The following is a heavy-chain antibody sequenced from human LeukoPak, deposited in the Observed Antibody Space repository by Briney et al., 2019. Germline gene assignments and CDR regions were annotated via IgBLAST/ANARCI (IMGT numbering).Heavy chain of an antibody. D-gene: IGHD2-8*02. V-gene: IGHV4-31*03. CDR3: AAGWGTNHWFDP. Sequence: SQTLSLTCTVSGGSISSGGYYWGWIRQHPGKGLEWIGYIYYSGSTYYNPSLKSRVTISVDTSKNQFSLKLSSVTAADTAVYYCAAGWGTNHWFDPWGQGTLVTVSS. CDR2: IYYSGST. J-gene: IGHJ5*02. CDR1: GGSISSGGYY.